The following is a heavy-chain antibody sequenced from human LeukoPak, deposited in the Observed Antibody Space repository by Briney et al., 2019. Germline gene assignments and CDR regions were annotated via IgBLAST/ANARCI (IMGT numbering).Heavy chain of an antibody. CDR3: ARTRGRAGLDPFDI. D-gene: IGHD6-13*01. Sequence: PSETLSLTCAVYGGSFSGYYWTWIRQPPEKGLEWIGEINDSGGTDYNPSLRSRVTISIDTSKNQFSLKLNSVTAADTAVYFCARTRGRAGLDPFDIWGQGTMVTVSS. CDR2: INDSGGT. V-gene: IGHV4-34*01. CDR1: GGSFSGYY. J-gene: IGHJ3*02.